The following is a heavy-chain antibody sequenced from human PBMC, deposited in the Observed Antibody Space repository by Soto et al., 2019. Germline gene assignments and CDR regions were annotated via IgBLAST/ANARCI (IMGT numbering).Heavy chain of an antibody. CDR2: LNPDTGNT. Sequence: QVQLVQSGAELKKPGASVNISCTASGFTFSDNLINWVRQAPGQGLEWMGWLNPDTGNTRYSETFQGTVTISRHSSARTAYLELRDLENEDTAIYFWASDRHSVGPRANDAFDVWGQGTMITVSS. CDR1: GFTFSDNL. V-gene: IGHV1-3*01. CDR3: ASDRHSVGPRANDAFDV. J-gene: IGHJ3*01. D-gene: IGHD5-18*01.